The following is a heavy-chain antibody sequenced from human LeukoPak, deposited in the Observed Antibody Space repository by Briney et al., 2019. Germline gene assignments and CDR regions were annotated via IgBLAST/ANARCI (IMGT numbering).Heavy chain of an antibody. CDR3: ARGDIVVGGNWFDP. CDR2: ITSSSNTI. J-gene: IGHJ5*02. D-gene: IGHD2-2*01. V-gene: IGHV3-48*01. Sequence: GGSLRLSCAASGFTFSTYSMNWVRQAPGKGLEWVSYITSSSNTIYYADSVKGRFTISRDNAKNSLYLQMNSLRAEDTAVYYCARGDIVVGGNWFDPWGQGTLVTVSS. CDR1: GFTFSTYS.